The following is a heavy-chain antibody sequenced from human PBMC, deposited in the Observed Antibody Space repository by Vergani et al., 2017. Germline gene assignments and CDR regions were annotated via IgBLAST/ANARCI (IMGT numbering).Heavy chain of an antibody. CDR1: GGSISSGSYY. D-gene: IGHD2-2*02. V-gene: IGHV4-61*02. Sequence: QVQLQESGPGLLKPSQTLSLTCTVSGGSISSGSYYWSWIRQPAGKGLEWIVRIYTSGSTNYTPSLKSRVTMSVDTSKSQFSLKLSSVTAADTAVYYCARYCSSTSCYRRSSDIWSQGRMVTVSS. CDR3: ARYCSSTSCYRRSSDI. J-gene: IGHJ3*02. CDR2: IYTSGST.